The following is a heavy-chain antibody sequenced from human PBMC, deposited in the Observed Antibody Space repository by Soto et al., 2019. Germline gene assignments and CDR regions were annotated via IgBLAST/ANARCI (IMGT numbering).Heavy chain of an antibody. J-gene: IGHJ4*01. CDR2: INPKGGGT. D-gene: IGHD6-6*01. CDR3: ARGEQIGHFDS. CDR1: GYIFPEYD. V-gene: IGHV1-2*04. Sequence: GASVKVSCKASGYIFPEYDVHWVRQAPGEGLEWMGRINPKGGGTNYAPKFEGWVTMTTDTXISTADMELSRPTFDDTAVYYCARGEQIGHFDSWGQETLVTLSS.